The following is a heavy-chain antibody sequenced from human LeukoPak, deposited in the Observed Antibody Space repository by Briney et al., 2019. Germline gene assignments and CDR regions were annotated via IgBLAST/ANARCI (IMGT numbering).Heavy chain of an antibody. Sequence: GGSLRLSCAACGFTFSSYWMSWVRQAPGKGLEWVVNIKQDGSDKYYLDPVKGRFTISRDNAKNSLYLQMNSLRAEDTAVYYCASGGSLPEYDRINDAFDIWGQGTMVTVSS. CDR2: IKQDGSDK. CDR3: ASGGSLPEYDRINDAFDI. J-gene: IGHJ3*02. V-gene: IGHV3-7*01. D-gene: IGHD1-14*01. CDR1: GFTFSSYW.